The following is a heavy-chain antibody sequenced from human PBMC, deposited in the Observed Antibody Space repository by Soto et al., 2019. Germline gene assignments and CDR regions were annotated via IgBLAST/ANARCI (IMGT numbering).Heavy chain of an antibody. CDR3: AREGWASSIAARHFYYYMDV. J-gene: IGHJ6*03. V-gene: IGHV1-3*01. CDR1: GYTFTSYG. CDR2: INAGNGNT. D-gene: IGHD6-6*01. Sequence: GASVQVSCKASGYTFTSYGISWVRQATGQGLEWMGWINAGNGNTKYSQKFQGRVTITRDTSASTAYMELSSLRSEDTAVYYCAREGWASSIAARHFYYYMDVWGKGTTVTVSS.